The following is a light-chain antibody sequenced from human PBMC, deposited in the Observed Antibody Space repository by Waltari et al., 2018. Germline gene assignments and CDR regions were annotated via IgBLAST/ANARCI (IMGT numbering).Light chain of an antibody. CDR3: QSYDSSLSGSV. J-gene: IGLJ2*01. CDR1: SSNIGAGYA. V-gene: IGLV1-40*01. CDR2: GNS. Sequence: QSGLTQQPSVSGPPGRRVTISCSGSSSNIGAGYAVPWYQLLPGTAPKLLIYGNSNRPSGVPDRFSGSKSCTSASLAITGLQAEDEAGYYCQSYDSSLSGSVFGGGTKLTVL.